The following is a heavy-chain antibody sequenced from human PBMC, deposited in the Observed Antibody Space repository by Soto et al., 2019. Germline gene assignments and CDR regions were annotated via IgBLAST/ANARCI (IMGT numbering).Heavy chain of an antibody. CDR2: INHSGST. Sequence: QVQLQQWGAGLLKPSETLSLTCAVYGGSFSGYYWSWIRQPPGKGLEWIGEINHSGSTNYNPSLKSRVTISVDTSKNQFSLKLSSVTAADTAVYYCATYNWNDVYFDNWGQGTLVTVSS. D-gene: IGHD1-20*01. CDR1: GGSFSGYY. V-gene: IGHV4-34*01. J-gene: IGHJ4*02. CDR3: ATYNWNDVYFDN.